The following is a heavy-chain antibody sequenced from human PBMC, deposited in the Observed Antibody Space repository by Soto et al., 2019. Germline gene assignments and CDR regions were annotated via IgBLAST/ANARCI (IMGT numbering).Heavy chain of an antibody. D-gene: IGHD6-13*01. V-gene: IGHV1-69*13. CDR3: ASKSSWYGSYGMDV. Sequence: GASVKVSCKASGGTFSGYAISWVRQAPGQGLEWMGGIIPIFGTANYAQKFQGRVTITADESTSTAYMELSSLRSEDTAVYYCASKSSWYGSYGMDVWGQGTTVTVSS. CDR1: GGTFSGYA. J-gene: IGHJ6*02. CDR2: IIPIFGTA.